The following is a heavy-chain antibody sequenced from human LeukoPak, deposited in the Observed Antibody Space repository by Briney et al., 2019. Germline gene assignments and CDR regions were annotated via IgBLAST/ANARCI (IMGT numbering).Heavy chain of an antibody. J-gene: IGHJ5*02. CDR2: IYYSGST. Sequence: SETLSLTCTVSGGSISSGDYYWSWIRQPPGKGLEWIGYIYYSGSTYYNPSLKSRVTISVDTSKNQFSLKLSSVTAADTAVYYCARHYVLRFLGEWFDPWGQGTLVTVSS. CDR3: ARHYVLRFLGEWFDP. CDR1: GGSISSGDYY. V-gene: IGHV4-30-4*08. D-gene: IGHD3-3*01.